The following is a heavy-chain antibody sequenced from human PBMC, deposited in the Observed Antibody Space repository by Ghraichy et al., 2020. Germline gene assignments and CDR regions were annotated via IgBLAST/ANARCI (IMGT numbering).Heavy chain of an antibody. Sequence: GGSLRLSCAASGFTFSNYYMSWIRQAPGKGLEWVSYISGSGSTTYYADSVKGRFTISRDNAKNSLFLQMNSLRVEDTAVYYCARGRYYLRFWGQGTLVTVSS. V-gene: IGHV3-11*01. J-gene: IGHJ4*02. CDR2: ISGSGSTT. CDR1: GFTFSNYY. CDR3: ARGRYYLRF.